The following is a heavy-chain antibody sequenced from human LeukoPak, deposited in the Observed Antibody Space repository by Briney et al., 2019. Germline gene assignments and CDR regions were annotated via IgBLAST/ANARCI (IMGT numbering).Heavy chain of an antibody. CDR2: IYHSGST. J-gene: IGHJ4*02. CDR1: GYSISSGYY. Sequence: SETLSHTCTVSGYSISSGYYWGWIRQPPGKGLEWIGSIYHSGSTYYNPSLKSRVTISLDTSKNQFSLKLNSVTAADTAMYYCARSFSPNYYDLLDYWGQGTLVTVSS. V-gene: IGHV4-38-2*02. D-gene: IGHD3-22*01. CDR3: ARSFSPNYYDLLDY.